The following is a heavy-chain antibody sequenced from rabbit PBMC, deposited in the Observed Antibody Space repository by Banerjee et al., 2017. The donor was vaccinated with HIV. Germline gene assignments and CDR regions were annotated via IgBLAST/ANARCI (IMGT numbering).Heavy chain of an antibody. CDR1: GFSFSSSYY. Sequence: QSLEESGGGLVKPGASLTLTCTASGFSFSSSYYMCWVRQAPGKGLEWIACIYNGDGSTYYASWAKGRFTISKTSSTTVTLQMTSLTAADTATYFWARLLDGYYEPFKLWGQGTLVTV. V-gene: IGHV1S40*01. CDR3: ARLLDGYYEPFKL. D-gene: IGHD1-1*01. CDR2: IYNGDGST. J-gene: IGHJ4*01.